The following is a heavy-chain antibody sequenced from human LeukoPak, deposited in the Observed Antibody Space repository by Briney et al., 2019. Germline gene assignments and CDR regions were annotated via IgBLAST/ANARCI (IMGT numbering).Heavy chain of an antibody. V-gene: IGHV4-39*01. J-gene: IGHJ6*03. CDR1: GGSISSSSFY. CDR2: IYTSGST. D-gene: IGHD3-10*01. Sequence: SETLSLTCSVSGGSISSSSFYWGWIRQPPGKGLEWIGRIYTSGSTNYNPSLKSRVTISVDTSKNQFSLKLSSVTAADTAVYYCARQVWFGELFYYYYYYMDVWGKGTTVTISS. CDR3: ARQVWFGELFYYYYYYMDV.